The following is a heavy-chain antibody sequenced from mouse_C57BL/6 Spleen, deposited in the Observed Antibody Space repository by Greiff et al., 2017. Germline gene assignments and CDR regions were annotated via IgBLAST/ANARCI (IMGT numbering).Heavy chain of an antibody. Sequence: VQLQQSGPELVKPGASVKISCKASGYSFTGYYMNWVKQSPEKSLEWIGEINPSTGGTTYNQKFKAKATLTVDKSSSTAYMQLKSLTSEDSAVYYCARKGLMDYWGQGTSVTVSS. J-gene: IGHJ4*01. CDR1: GYSFTGYY. D-gene: IGHD3-3*01. CDR2: INPSTGGT. CDR3: ARKGLMDY. V-gene: IGHV1-42*01.